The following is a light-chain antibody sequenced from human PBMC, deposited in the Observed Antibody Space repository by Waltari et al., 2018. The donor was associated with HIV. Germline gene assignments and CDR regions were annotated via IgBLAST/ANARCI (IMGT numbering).Light chain of an antibody. Sequence: QSVLTQPPSASATPGQRVTISCSARCSHIGTTSVSWYPYLPGTAPQLLIFRDKERPSGVPDRFSGSRSGTSASLVISGLRSEDEAEYYCAAWDDSLDGFYVFGSGTRVTVL. J-gene: IGLJ1*01. CDR2: RDK. V-gene: IGLV1-47*01. CDR3: AAWDDSLDGFYV. CDR1: CSHIGTTS.